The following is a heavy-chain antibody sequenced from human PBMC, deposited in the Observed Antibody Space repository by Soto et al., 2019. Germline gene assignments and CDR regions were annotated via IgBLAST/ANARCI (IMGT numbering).Heavy chain of an antibody. CDR3: ASGRGYTWTF. Sequence: QVHLQQWGAGLLKPSETLSLTCAVSGEPLSDYFYSWIGQPPGKGLEWIGETNLFVVRTIYSLSLSSRVTISVDRSRDQFSLRLTSATAADTAVYYCASGRGYTWTFGGQGTLVTVSS. CDR2: TNLFVVRT. J-gene: IGHJ4*02. CDR1: GEPLSDYF. D-gene: IGHD5-12*01. V-gene: IGHV4-34*02.